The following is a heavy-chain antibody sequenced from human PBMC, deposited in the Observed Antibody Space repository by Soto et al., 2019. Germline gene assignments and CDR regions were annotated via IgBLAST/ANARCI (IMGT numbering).Heavy chain of an antibody. CDR1: GYTFTSYA. CDR3: VRGGGIVAQFDY. D-gene: IGHD6-6*01. V-gene: IGHV1-3*05. J-gene: IGHJ4*02. Sequence: QVQLVQSGAEEKKPGASVKVSCKASGYTFTSYAMHWVRQAPGQRLEWMGWINAGNGNTKYSQKFQGRVTITRDTSASTAYMELSSLRSEDTAVYYCVRGGGIVAQFDYWGQGTLVTVSS. CDR2: INAGNGNT.